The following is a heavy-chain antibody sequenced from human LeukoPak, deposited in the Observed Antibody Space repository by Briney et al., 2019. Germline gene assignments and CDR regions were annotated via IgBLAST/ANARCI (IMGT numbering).Heavy chain of an antibody. CDR1: EFTFSSYG. V-gene: IGHV3-30*02. CDR3: AKDIIV. CDR2: KQYDGSYK. Sequence: GGSLRLSCAASEFTFSSYGMHWVRQAPGKGLEWVAFKQYDGSYKDYGDSVKGRFTISRDNSKNTLYLQMNSLRVEDTAVYYCAKDIIVWGQGTLVTVSS. D-gene: IGHD3-16*02. J-gene: IGHJ4*02.